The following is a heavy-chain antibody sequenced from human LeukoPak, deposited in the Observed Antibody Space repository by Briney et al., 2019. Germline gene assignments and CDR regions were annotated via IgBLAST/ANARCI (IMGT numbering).Heavy chain of an antibody. V-gene: IGHV3-21*01. Sequence: GGSLRLSCAVSGFTFSGFWMSWSRQAPGKGLEWVSSIDTSTTYMTYADSVKGRFTISRDNARNSLYLQMNSLRAEDTAVYYCAREAGTGERWYFDLWGRGTLVTVSS. CDR1: GFTFSGFW. CDR2: IDTSTTYM. J-gene: IGHJ2*01. D-gene: IGHD7-27*01. CDR3: AREAGTGERWYFDL.